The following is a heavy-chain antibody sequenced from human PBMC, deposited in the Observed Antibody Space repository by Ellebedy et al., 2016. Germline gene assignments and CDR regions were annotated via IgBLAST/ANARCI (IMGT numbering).Heavy chain of an antibody. D-gene: IGHD2-15*01. CDR1: GFTFRSYA. Sequence: GGSLRLSCVASGFTFRSYAMSWVRQAPGKGLEWVSTISDSGGRTHYADSVKGRFTISRDNSKNTLYLQMNSLRAEDTAVYYCARGVGSGWFDPWGQGTLVTVSS. V-gene: IGHV3-23*01. J-gene: IGHJ5*02. CDR2: ISDSGGRT. CDR3: ARGVGSGWFDP.